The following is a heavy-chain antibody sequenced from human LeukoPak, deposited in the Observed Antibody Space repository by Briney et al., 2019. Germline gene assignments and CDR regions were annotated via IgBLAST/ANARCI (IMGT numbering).Heavy chain of an antibody. Sequence: GGSLRLSCAASGFTFSSYWMHWVRQAPGKGLVWVSRINSDGSSTSYADSVKGRFTISRDNSKNTLYLQMNSLRAEDTAVYYCARGYDYGDYGVVEWGQGTLVTVSS. CDR1: GFTFSSYW. V-gene: IGHV3-74*01. J-gene: IGHJ4*02. CDR3: ARGYDYGDYGVVE. D-gene: IGHD4-17*01. CDR2: INSDGSST.